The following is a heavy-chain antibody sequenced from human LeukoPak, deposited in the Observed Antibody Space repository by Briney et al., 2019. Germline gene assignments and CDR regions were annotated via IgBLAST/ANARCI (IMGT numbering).Heavy chain of an antibody. CDR2: IWYDGSNK. J-gene: IGHJ4*02. CDR1: GFTFSSYG. V-gene: IGHV3-33*01. D-gene: IGHD3-9*01. Sequence: GRSLRLSXAASGFTFSSYGMHWVRQAPGKGLEWVAVIWYDGSNKYYADSVKGRFTISRDNSKNTLYLQMNSLRAEDTAVYYCARQTPKAYDIYYFDYWGQGTLVTVSS. CDR3: ARQTPKAYDIYYFDY.